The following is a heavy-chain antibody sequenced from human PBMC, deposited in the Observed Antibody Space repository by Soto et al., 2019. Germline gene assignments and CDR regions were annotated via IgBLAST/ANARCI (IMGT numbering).Heavy chain of an antibody. CDR1: GFTFSSHG. CDR3: ATEWDSSSWYREYFQH. J-gene: IGHJ1*01. V-gene: IGHV3-30*03. D-gene: IGHD6-13*01. CDR2: ISYDGSKQ. Sequence: PGGSLRLSCAASGFTFSSHGMHWVRQAPGKGLEWVAVISYDGSKQYYVDSVKGRLTISRDNSKNTLYLQMNSLRVEDTAMYYCATEWDSSSWYREYFQHWGQGTQVTVSS.